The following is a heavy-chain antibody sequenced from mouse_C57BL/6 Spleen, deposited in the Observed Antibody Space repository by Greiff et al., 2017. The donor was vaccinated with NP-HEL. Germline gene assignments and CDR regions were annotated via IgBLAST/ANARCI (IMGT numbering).Heavy chain of an antibody. CDR3: ASRANYYAMDY. J-gene: IGHJ4*01. V-gene: IGHV1-80*01. CDR1: GYAFSSYW. D-gene: IGHD3-3*01. Sequence: VKLQESGAELVKPGASVKISCKASGYAFSSYWMNWVKQRPGKGLEWIGQIYPGDGDTNYNGKFKGKATLTADKSSSTAYMQLSSLTSEDSAVYFCASRANYYAMDYWGQGTSVTVSS. CDR2: IYPGDGDT.